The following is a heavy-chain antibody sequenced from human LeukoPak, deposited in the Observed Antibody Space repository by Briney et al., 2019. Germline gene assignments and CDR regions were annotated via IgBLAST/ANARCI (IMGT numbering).Heavy chain of an antibody. Sequence: GGSLRLSCAASGFTFSSYAMSWVRQAPGKGLEWVSAISGSGGNTYYADSVKGRFTISRDNSKNTLYLQMNSLRAEDTAVYYCAKDGGYSSGWYIDYWGQGTLVTVSS. D-gene: IGHD6-19*01. CDR1: GFTFSSYA. V-gene: IGHV3-23*01. CDR3: AKDGGYSSGWYIDY. CDR2: ISGSGGNT. J-gene: IGHJ4*02.